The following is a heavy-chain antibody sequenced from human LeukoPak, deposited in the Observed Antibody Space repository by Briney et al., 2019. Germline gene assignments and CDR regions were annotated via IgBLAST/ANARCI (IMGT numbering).Heavy chain of an antibody. V-gene: IGHV4-38-2*02. D-gene: IGHD5-18*01. CDR2: IYHSGST. CDR3: ASSGGYDNWFDP. J-gene: IGHJ5*02. CDR1: GYSISSGYY. Sequence: SETLSLTCTVSGYSISSGYYWGWIRQPPGKGLEWIGSIYHSGSTYYNPSLKSRVTISVDTSKNQFSLKLSSATAADTAVYYCASSGGYDNWFDPWGQGTLVTVSS.